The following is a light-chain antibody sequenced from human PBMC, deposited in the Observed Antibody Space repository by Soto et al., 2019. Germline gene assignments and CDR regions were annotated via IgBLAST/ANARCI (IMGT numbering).Light chain of an antibody. CDR3: SSYTSSSTLVV. CDR2: DVS. J-gene: IGLJ2*01. CDR1: SSDVGDYNY. Sequence: QSALTQPASVTGSPGQSITISCTGTSSDVGDYNYVSWYQQHPGKAPKLMIYDVSNRPSGLSTRFSGSKSGNTASLTISGLQAEDEADYYGSSYTSSSTLVVFGGGTKLTVL. V-gene: IGLV2-14*01.